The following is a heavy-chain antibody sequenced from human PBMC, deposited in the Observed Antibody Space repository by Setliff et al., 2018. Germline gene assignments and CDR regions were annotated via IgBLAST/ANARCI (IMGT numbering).Heavy chain of an antibody. V-gene: IGHV1-18*01. CDR2: ISAYNGDT. CDR3: ARGGYGGYHEALDI. Sequence: ALVKVSCKTSGYPFTHQGISWVRQAPGQGLEWMGWISAYNGDTNFIQKFHDRVTMTTDRSTSTAYMELRSLGSDDTAMYYCARGGYGGYHEALDIWGQGTMVTVSS. D-gene: IGHD5-12*01. J-gene: IGHJ3*02. CDR1: GYPFTHQG.